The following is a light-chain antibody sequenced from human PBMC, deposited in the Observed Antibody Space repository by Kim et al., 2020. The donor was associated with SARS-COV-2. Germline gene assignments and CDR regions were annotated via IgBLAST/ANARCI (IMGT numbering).Light chain of an antibody. CDR1: QSISSD. J-gene: IGKJ2*03. CDR2: GAS. CDR3: QQYNYWYS. Sequence: LSGSPEESATLYCRYSQSISSDLAWYQQEPGQAPRLLVYGASTRATGVAARFSGSGSGTEFTLTISSLQSEDFAVYYCQQYNYWYSFGQGTKLEI. V-gene: IGKV3-15*01.